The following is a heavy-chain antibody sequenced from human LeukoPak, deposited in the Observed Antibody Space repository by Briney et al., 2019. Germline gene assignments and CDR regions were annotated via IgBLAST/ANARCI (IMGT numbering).Heavy chain of an antibody. J-gene: IGHJ4*02. CDR2: IKQDGSEK. V-gene: IGHV3-7*05. Sequence: PGGSLRLSCAASGFTFSSYWMSWVRQAPGKGLEWVANIKQDGSEKYYVDSVKGRFTISRDNAKNSLYLQMNSLRAGDTAVYYCARDGGYCSSTSCYDGDYEDYWGQGTLVTVSS. D-gene: IGHD2-2*01. CDR1: GFTFSSYW. CDR3: ARDGGYCSSTSCYDGDYEDY.